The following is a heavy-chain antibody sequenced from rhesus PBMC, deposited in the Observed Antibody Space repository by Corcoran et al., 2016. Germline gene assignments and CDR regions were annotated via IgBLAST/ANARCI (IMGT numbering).Heavy chain of an antibody. CDR1: GFTFSSYW. D-gene: IGHD2-39*01. Sequence: EVQLVESGGGLAKPGGSLRLSCAASGFTFSSYWMNWVRQTPGKGVEWISAINSGGGSTYYADSVKGRFTISRDNSKNTLSLQMNSLRAEDTAVYYCAKEATRAFDYWGQGVLVTVSS. CDR2: INSGGGST. J-gene: IGHJ4*01. CDR3: AKEATRAFDY. V-gene: IGHV3S42*01.